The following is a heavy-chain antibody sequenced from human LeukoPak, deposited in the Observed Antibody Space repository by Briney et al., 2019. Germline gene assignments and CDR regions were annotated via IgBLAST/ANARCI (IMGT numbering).Heavy chain of an antibody. D-gene: IGHD6-19*01. Sequence: CGPSLVNPTQTLTLACTFSGFSLTTHQMRVSWIRQPPGKALEWLARIDWDDDKFYRTSLKTRLTISKDTSKNHVVLTMTNTDPVDTATYYCARGSGSGTFFDYWGQGTQVTVSS. CDR1: GFSLTTHQMR. J-gene: IGHJ4*02. CDR3: ARGSGSGTFFDY. V-gene: IGHV2-70*04. CDR2: IDWDDDK.